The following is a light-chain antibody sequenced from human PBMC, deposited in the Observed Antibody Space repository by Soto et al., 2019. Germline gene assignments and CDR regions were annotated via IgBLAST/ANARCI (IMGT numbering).Light chain of an antibody. CDR2: AAF. CDR3: QKYNSAPLT. J-gene: IGKJ4*01. V-gene: IGKV1-27*01. Sequence: DIQMTQSPSSLYASVGGRVTITCRASQCIINYLAWYQQKPVKVPKLLIYAAFTLQSGVPSRFSGSGSGTDFTLTISSLQPEDVATYYCQKYNSAPLTFGGGTKVDIK. CDR1: QCIINY.